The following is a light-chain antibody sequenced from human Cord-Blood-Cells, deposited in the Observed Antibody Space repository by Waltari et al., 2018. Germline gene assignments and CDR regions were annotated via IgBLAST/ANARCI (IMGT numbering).Light chain of an antibody. Sequence: QSALTQPASVSGSPGQSITISCTGTSSDVGSYNLVSWYQQPPGQAPELMIYEGSKRPSGVSNRVSGSKSGNTASLTISGLQAEDEADYYCCSYAGSSTWVFGGGTKLTVL. V-gene: IGLV2-23*01. CDR3: CSYAGSSTWV. J-gene: IGLJ3*02. CDR1: SSDVGSYNL. CDR2: EGS.